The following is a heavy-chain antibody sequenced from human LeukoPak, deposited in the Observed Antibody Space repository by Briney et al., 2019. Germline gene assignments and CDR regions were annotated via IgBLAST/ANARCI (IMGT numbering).Heavy chain of an antibody. Sequence: GGSLRLSCAASGFVFSGYAMSWVRQAPGKGLEWVSAISGSGGSTYYADSVKGRFTISRDNSKNTLYLQMNSLRAEDTAVYYCAKLSRLNPSWFDPWGQGTLVTVSS. CDR2: ISGSGGST. J-gene: IGHJ5*02. D-gene: IGHD1-14*01. V-gene: IGHV3-23*01. CDR3: AKLSRLNPSWFDP. CDR1: GFVFSGYA.